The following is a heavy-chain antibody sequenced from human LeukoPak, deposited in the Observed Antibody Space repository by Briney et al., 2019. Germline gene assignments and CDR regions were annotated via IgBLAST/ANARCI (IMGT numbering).Heavy chain of an antibody. J-gene: IGHJ4*02. CDR3: AKDVGKAAVGYDSTPRFDY. D-gene: IGHD3-22*01. Sequence: PGGSLGLSCAASGFTFSSYAMSWVRQAPGKGLEWVSAISGSGGSTYYADSVKGRFTISRDNSKNTLYLQMNSLRAEDTAVYYCAKDVGKAAVGYDSTPRFDYWGQGTLVTVSS. V-gene: IGHV3-23*01. CDR2: ISGSGGST. CDR1: GFTFSSYA.